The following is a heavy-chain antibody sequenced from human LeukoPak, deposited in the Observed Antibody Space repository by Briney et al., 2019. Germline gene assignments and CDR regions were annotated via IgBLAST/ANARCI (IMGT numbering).Heavy chain of an antibody. CDR2: ISGSGATT. V-gene: IGHV3-23*01. J-gene: IGHJ4*02. Sequence: GGSLRLSCAASGFTFSSYAMRWVRQPPGKGLEWVSTISGSGATTYFADSVKGRFTISRDNSKNTLYLQMNSLRAEDTAVYYCARGQSTPMYYFDYWGQGALVTASS. CDR1: GFTFSSYA. CDR3: ARGQSTPMYYFDY. D-gene: IGHD5/OR15-5a*01.